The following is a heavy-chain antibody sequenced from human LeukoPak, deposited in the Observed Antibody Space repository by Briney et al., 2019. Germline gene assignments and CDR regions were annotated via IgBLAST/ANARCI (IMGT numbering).Heavy chain of an antibody. J-gene: IGHJ4*02. V-gene: IGHV3-23*01. CDR1: GFTFSSYA. CDR2: ISGSGGST. D-gene: IGHD4-17*01. Sequence: GGSLRLSCAASGFTFSSYAMSWVRQAPGKGLEWVSGISGSGGSTYYADSVKGRFTISRDNSKDTLYLQMNSLRAEDTAVYYCAKTVTNYFDYWGQGTLVTVSS. CDR3: AKTVTNYFDY.